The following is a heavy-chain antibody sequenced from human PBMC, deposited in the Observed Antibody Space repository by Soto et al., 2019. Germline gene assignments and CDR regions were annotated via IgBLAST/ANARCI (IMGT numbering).Heavy chain of an antibody. CDR3: ARDQSGVWFGQYNWFDP. CDR2: ISYDGSNK. Sequence: GGSLRLSCAASGFTFSSYAMHWVRQAPGKGLEWVAVISYDGSNKYYADSVKGRFTISRDNSKNTLYLQMNSLRAEDTAVYYCARDQSGVWFGQYNWFDPWGQGTLVTVSS. D-gene: IGHD3-10*01. V-gene: IGHV3-30-3*01. CDR1: GFTFSSYA. J-gene: IGHJ5*02.